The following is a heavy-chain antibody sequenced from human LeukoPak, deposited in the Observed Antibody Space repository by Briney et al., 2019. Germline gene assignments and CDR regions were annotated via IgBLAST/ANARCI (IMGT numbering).Heavy chain of an antibody. V-gene: IGHV4-59*01. CDR1: GGSISSYY. J-gene: IGHJ1*01. D-gene: IGHD6-13*01. CDR3: ARGSGIAAAGTYFQH. Sequence: SETLSLTCTVSGGSISSYYWSWIRQPPGKGLKWNGYIYYSGSTNYNPSLKSRVTISVDTSKNQFSLKLSSVTAADTAVYYCARGSGIAAAGTYFQHWGQGTLVTVSS. CDR2: IYYSGST.